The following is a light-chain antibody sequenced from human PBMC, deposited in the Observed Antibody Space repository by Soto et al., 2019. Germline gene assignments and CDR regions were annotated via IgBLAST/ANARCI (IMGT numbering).Light chain of an antibody. CDR1: QGISSN. J-gene: IGKJ5*01. V-gene: IGKV1-9*01. CDR3: QQYNSYSLIT. CDR2: AAF. Sequence: DIQLTQSPSFLSASVGDRVTITCRASQGISSNLAWYQQKPGKAPTLLIYAAFTLQSGVPPRFSGSGSGTEFTLTISGLQPDDFATYYCQQYNSYSLITFGQGTRLEIK.